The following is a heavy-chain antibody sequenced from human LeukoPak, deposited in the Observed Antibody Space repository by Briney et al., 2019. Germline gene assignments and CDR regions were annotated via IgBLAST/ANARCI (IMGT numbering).Heavy chain of an antibody. CDR2: ISYDGSNK. V-gene: IGHV3-30-3*01. D-gene: IGHD3-16*01. Sequence: GRSLRLSCAAPGFTFSIYAIHCVREAPGEGLGWVAVISYDGSNKYYADSVKGRFTISRDNSKNTLYLQMNSLRAEDTAVYYCARGTSGLWYFDYWGQGTLVTVSS. CDR1: GFTFSIYA. J-gene: IGHJ4*02. CDR3: ARGTSGLWYFDY.